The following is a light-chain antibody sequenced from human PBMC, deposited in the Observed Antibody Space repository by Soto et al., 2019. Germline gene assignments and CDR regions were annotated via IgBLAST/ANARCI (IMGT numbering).Light chain of an antibody. V-gene: IGLV2-14*01. CDR3: SSYTSSSTHWV. CDR1: SSDVGGYNY. Sequence: QSALTQPASVSGSPGQSITISCTGTSSDVGGYNYVSWYQQHPGKAPKLMIYEVSNRPSGVSNRFSGSKSGNTASLTISELQAEDEADYYCSSYTSSSTHWVFGGGTQLTVL. CDR2: EVS. J-gene: IGLJ3*02.